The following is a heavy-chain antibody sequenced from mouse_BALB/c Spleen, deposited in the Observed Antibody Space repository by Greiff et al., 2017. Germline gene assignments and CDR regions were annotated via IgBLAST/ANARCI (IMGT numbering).Heavy chain of an antibody. CDR3: ARKNYYGYGDAMDY. CDR2: IWSGGST. V-gene: IGHV2-2*02. Sequence: VQLKQSGPGLVQPSQSLSITCTVSGFSLTSYGVHWVRQSPGKGLEWLGVIWSGGSTDYNAAFISRLSISKDNSKSQVFFKMNSLQANDTAIYYCARKNYYGYGDAMDYWGQGTSVTVSS. D-gene: IGHD1-2*01. J-gene: IGHJ4*01. CDR1: GFSLTSYG.